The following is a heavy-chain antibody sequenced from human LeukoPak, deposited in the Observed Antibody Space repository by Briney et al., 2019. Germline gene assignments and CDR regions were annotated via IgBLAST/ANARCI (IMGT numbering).Heavy chain of an antibody. D-gene: IGHD3-3*01. V-gene: IGHV3-74*01. CDR2: MNGDGSVK. CDR1: GFTFCNYR. Sequence: GGSLRLSCAASGFTFCNYRMYWVRQAPGKGMVWVSLMNGDGSVKNYADSVEGRFTISRDNTRNTLYLQMNILRAEDTAVYYCARGVSLESGNFQYWGQGTLVTVSS. CDR3: ARGVSLESGNFQY. J-gene: IGHJ1*01.